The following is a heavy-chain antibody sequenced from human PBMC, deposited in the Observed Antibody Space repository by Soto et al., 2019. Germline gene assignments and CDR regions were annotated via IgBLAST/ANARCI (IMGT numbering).Heavy chain of an antibody. Sequence: QVQLVESGGGVVQPGKSLRLSCAASRFTFSSYAMDWVRQAPGKGLEWVAVISHDGSEKYYGDSVKGRFTISRDNPKNTVYLQMKRLRPEDTAVYYCARAAAYFYHYYYAMDVWGQGTAVTVSS. CDR3: ARAAAYFYHYYYAMDV. CDR1: RFTFSSYA. V-gene: IGHV3-30-3*01. J-gene: IGHJ6*02. CDR2: ISHDGSEK. D-gene: IGHD6-13*01.